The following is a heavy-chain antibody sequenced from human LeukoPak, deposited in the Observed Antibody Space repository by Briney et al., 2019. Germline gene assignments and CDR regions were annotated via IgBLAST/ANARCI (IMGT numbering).Heavy chain of an antibody. V-gene: IGHV1-18*04. Sequence: ASVKVSCKASGYTFTDYYMQWVRQAPGQGLEWMGWISAYNGNTNYAQKLQGRVTMTTDTSTSTAYMELRSLRSDDTAVYYCARDREGVVATMGYYWGQGTLVTVSS. D-gene: IGHD5-12*01. CDR1: GYTFTDYY. J-gene: IGHJ4*02. CDR2: ISAYNGNT. CDR3: ARDREGVVATMGYY.